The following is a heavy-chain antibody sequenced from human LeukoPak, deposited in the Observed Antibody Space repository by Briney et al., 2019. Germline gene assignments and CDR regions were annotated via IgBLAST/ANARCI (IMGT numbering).Heavy chain of an antibody. CDR2: IYPRDGST. D-gene: IGHD2-15*01. Sequence: GASVKVSCKASGYTFTSNYIHWVRQAPGQGLEWMGMIYPRDGSTGYAQKLQGRVTMTTDTSTSTAYMELRSLRSDDTAVYYCARDQMYEDPSSHFDYWGQGTLVTVSS. CDR3: ARDQMYEDPSSHFDY. CDR1: GYTFTSNY. V-gene: IGHV1-46*01. J-gene: IGHJ4*02.